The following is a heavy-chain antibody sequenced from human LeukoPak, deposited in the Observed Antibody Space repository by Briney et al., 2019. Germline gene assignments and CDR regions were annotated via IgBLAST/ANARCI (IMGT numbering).Heavy chain of an antibody. J-gene: IGHJ6*03. V-gene: IGHV1-46*01. CDR1: GYTFTSYY. Sequence: ASVKVSCKASGYTFTSYYMHWVRQAPGQGLELMGIINPSGGSTSYAQKFQGRVTMTRDMSTSTVYMELSSLRSEDTAVYYCARDKYYYGSGSYSGYYMDVWGKGTTVTVSS. CDR2: INPSGGST. D-gene: IGHD3-10*01. CDR3: ARDKYYYGSGSYSGYYMDV.